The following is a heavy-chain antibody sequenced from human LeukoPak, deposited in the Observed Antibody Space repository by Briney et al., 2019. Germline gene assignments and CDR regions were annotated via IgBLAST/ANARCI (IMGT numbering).Heavy chain of an antibody. Sequence: SQTLSLTCAISGDSVSSISDAWNWVRQSPSRGLEWLGRTYYRSKWYNDYAVSVKSRITMNPDTSKNQLSLQLNSVTPEDTAVYYCARERIDAFDIWGQGTMVIVSS. CDR1: GDSVSSISDA. CDR3: ARERIDAFDI. CDR2: TYYRSKWYN. J-gene: IGHJ3*02. D-gene: IGHD2-15*01. V-gene: IGHV6-1*01.